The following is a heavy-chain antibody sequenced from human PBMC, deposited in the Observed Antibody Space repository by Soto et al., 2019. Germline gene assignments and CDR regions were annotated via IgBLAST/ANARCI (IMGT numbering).Heavy chain of an antibody. J-gene: IGHJ5*02. Sequence: GGSLRLSCAASGFTFRRFTMNWVRQAPGKGLEWVSTISSNSAYIYYTDALRGRFTISRDNSKNTLHLQMNSLRAEDAAVYYCTKDASSDSNVRGCFDTWGPGTLVTVSS. CDR1: GFTFRRFT. CDR3: TKDASSDSNVRGCFDT. V-gene: IGHV3-21*01. D-gene: IGHD3-22*01. CDR2: ISSNSAYI.